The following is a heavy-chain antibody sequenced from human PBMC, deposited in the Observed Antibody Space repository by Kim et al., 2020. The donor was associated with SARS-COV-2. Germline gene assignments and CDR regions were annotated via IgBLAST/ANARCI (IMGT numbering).Heavy chain of an antibody. D-gene: IGHD7-27*01. CDR3: VRQRLGRTGDFDY. J-gene: IGHJ4*02. CDR1: GYSFTSYW. Sequence: GESLKISCKGSGYSFTSYWIGWVRQMPGKGLEWMGIIYPGDSDTRYSPSFQGQVTISDDKSISTAYLQWNSLKASDTAIYYCVRQRLGRTGDFDYWGQGTLVTVSS. V-gene: IGHV5-51*01. CDR2: IYPGDSDT.